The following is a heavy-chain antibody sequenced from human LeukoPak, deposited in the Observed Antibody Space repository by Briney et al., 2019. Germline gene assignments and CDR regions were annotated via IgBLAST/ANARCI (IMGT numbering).Heavy chain of an antibody. V-gene: IGHV1-69*13. CDR2: IIPIFGTA. J-gene: IGHJ4*02. D-gene: IGHD3-22*01. CDR3: ARDRKYYYDSSGYYYEGGVDY. Sequence: GASVKVSCKASGGTFSSYAISWVRQAPGQGLEWMGGIIPIFGTANYAQKLQGRVTITADESTSTAYMELSSLRSDDTAVYYCARDRKYYYDSSGYYYEGGVDYWGQGTLVTVSS. CDR1: GGTFSSYA.